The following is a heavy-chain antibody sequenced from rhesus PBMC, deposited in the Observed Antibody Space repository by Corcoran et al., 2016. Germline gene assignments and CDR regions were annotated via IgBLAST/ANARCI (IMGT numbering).Heavy chain of an antibody. V-gene: IGHV4-65*01. Sequence: QVQLQESGPGLVKPSETLSPTCAVSGGSISSSNWWSWIRQPPGEGLEWIGCISGSSGSTYYNPSLNGRVTISTDTSKNQFSRKLSSVTAADTAVYYCASERGGYPYSSGWSSPYFDYWGQGVLVTVSS. CDR3: ASERGGYPYSSGWSSPYFDY. CDR1: GGSISSSNW. CDR2: ISGSSGST. J-gene: IGHJ4*01. D-gene: IGHD6S26*01.